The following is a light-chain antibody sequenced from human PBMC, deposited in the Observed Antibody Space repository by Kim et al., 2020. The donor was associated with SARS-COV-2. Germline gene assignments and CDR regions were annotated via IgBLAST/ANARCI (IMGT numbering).Light chain of an antibody. CDR2: AVS. Sequence: SASVGDRVTNTCRASQSISRCLAWYQQKAGRAPKLMIYAVSSLESGVPSRFSDSGSGTEFTLTISSLQPDDFAAYYCQQHNSYPFTCGGGTKLEI. CDR1: QSISRC. J-gene: IGKJ4*01. CDR3: QQHNSYPFT. V-gene: IGKV1-5*01.